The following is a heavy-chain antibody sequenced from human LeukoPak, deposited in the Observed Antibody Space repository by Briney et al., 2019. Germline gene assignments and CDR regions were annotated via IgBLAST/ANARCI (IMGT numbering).Heavy chain of an antibody. CDR3: AAESYDFWSGIDY. V-gene: IGHV1-2*02. Sequence: ASVKVSCKASGYIFTGYYMHWVRQAPGQGLEWMGWINPNSGGTNYAQKFQGRVTMTRDMSTSTVYMELSSLRSEDTAVYYCAAESYDFWSGIDYWGQGTLVTVSS. CDR1: GYIFTGYY. J-gene: IGHJ4*02. CDR2: INPNSGGT. D-gene: IGHD3-3*01.